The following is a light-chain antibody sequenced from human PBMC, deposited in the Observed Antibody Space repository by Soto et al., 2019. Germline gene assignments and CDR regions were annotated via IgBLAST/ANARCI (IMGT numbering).Light chain of an antibody. CDR2: DVS. J-gene: IGKJ4*01. CDR1: QSVSTY. V-gene: IGKV3-11*01. Sequence: EIVLTQSPATLSLSPGERATLSRRASQSVSTYLAWYQQKPGQAPRLVINDVSNRATGIPARFSGSGSGTDFTLTISSLEPEDFAVYYCQQRSNWPLTFGGGTKVEIK. CDR3: QQRSNWPLT.